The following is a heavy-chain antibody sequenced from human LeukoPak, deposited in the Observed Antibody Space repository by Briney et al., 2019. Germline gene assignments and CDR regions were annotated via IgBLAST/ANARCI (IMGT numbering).Heavy chain of an antibody. CDR2: VSGSGGST. V-gene: IGHV3-23*01. CDR3: ARRNRVAVAGTWDY. Sequence: PGGSLRLSCVVSGITLANYGMSWVRQAPGKGLEWVAGVSGSGGSTNYADSVKGRFTISRDNPKNTLYLQMNSLRAEDTAVYYCARRNRVAVAGTWDYWGQGTLVTVSS. D-gene: IGHD6-19*01. CDR1: GITLANYG. J-gene: IGHJ4*02.